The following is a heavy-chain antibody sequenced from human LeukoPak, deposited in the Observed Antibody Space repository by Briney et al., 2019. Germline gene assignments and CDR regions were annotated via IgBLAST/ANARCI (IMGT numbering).Heavy chain of an antibody. V-gene: IGHV3-64D*09. Sequence: PGGSLRLSCSASGFTFSSYAMHWVRQAPGKGLEYVSAISSNGGSTYYADSVKGRFTISRDNSKNTLYLQMSSLRAEDTAVYYCVKDSFDSSGNGRYNWFDPWGQGTLVTVSS. CDR2: ISSNGGST. J-gene: IGHJ5*02. CDR3: VKDSFDSSGNGRYNWFDP. CDR1: GFTFSSYA. D-gene: IGHD3-22*01.